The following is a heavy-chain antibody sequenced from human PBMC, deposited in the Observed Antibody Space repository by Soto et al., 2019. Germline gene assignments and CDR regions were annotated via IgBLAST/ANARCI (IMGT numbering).Heavy chain of an antibody. CDR1: EFTFSNYA. CDR3: AMNPVYYYDSTGYHFDY. Sequence: GGSLRLSCAASEFTFSNYAMCWVRQAPGKGLEWVSAISYGGGTTYYADSVKGRFTISRDNSKNTLYLQMNSLRAEDTAVYYCAMNPVYYYDSTGYHFDYWGQGTLVTVSS. V-gene: IGHV3-23*01. J-gene: IGHJ4*02. D-gene: IGHD3-22*01. CDR2: ISYGGGTT.